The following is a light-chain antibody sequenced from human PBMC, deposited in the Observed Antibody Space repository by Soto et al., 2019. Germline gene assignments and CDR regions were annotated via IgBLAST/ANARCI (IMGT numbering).Light chain of an antibody. J-gene: IGKJ3*01. CDR3: LQHSSYPFS. CDR2: DAS. Sequence: DIQMTQSPSSLSASVGDRVTITCRASQDIRHDLGWFQQKPGKAPERLIYDASSFKSGLPSRISSTGSGTEFTLTISSLQAEDFATYCCLQHSSYPFSFGPGTKVDIK. V-gene: IGKV1-17*01. CDR1: QDIRHD.